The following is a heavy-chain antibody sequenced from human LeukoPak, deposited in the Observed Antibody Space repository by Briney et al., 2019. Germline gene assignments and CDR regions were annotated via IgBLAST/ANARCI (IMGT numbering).Heavy chain of an antibody. Sequence: ASVKVSCKASGYTFTSYDINWVRQATGQGLEWMGWINPNSGDTNYAQKFQGRVTMTRDMSTSTVYMELSSLRSEDTAVYYCARDLTRWDYYYYMDVWGKGTTVTVSS. J-gene: IGHJ6*03. D-gene: IGHD6-13*01. CDR2: INPNSGDT. CDR3: ARDLTRWDYYYYMDV. V-gene: IGHV1-8*02. CDR1: GYTFTSYD.